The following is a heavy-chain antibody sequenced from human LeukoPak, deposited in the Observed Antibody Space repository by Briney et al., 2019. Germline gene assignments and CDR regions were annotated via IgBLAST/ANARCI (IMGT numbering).Heavy chain of an antibody. Sequence: GGSLRLSCAASGFTFSDYIMNWVRQAPGKGLEWVAPISRNSTYIHSADSVKGRFTISRDNARNSLFLQMNSLRAEDTAIYYCARDEGYYFDSWGQGTQVTVSS. CDR1: GFTFSDYI. CDR2: ISRNSTYI. V-gene: IGHV3-21*01. J-gene: IGHJ4*02. CDR3: ARDEGYYFDS.